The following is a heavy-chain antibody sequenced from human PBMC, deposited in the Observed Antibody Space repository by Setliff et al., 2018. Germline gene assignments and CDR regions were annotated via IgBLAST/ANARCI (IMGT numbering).Heavy chain of an antibody. CDR1: GYSISSGYY. CDR3: ARHRRPDYGDFISWYFDL. D-gene: IGHD4-17*01. V-gene: IGHV4-38-2*01. J-gene: IGHJ2*01. Sequence: PSETLSLTCAVSGYSISSGYYWGWVRQPPGKGLEWIATIYYGGGTYYNPSLKSRVTISLDMSKNQFSLRLNSVTAADTAVYFCARHRRPDYGDFISWYFDLWGRGTLVTVSS. CDR2: IYYGGGT.